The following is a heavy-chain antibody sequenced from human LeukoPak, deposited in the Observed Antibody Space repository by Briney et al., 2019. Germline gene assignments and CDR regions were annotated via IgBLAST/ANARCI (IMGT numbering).Heavy chain of an antibody. CDR2: IRYDGSNK. Sequence: GGSLRLSCAASGFTFSSYGMHWVRQAPGKGLEWVAFIRYDGSNKYYADSVKGRFTISRDNSKNTLYLQMNSLRAEDTAVYYCARLTVVVVAATPGAFDIWGQGTMVTVSS. CDR3: ARLTVVVVAATPGAFDI. J-gene: IGHJ3*02. D-gene: IGHD2-15*01. CDR1: GFTFSSYG. V-gene: IGHV3-30*02.